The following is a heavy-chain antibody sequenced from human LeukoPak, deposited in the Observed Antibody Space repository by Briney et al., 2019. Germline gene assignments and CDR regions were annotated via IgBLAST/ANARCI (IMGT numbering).Heavy chain of an antibody. CDR3: ARVGRINTMVRGVKRGNFDY. Sequence: PSETPSLTCAVYGGSFSGYYWSWIRQPPGKGLEWIGEINHSGSTNYNPSLKSRVTISVDTSKNQFSLKLSSVTAADTAVYYCARVGRINTMVRGVKRGNFDYWGQGTLVTVSS. J-gene: IGHJ4*02. D-gene: IGHD3-10*01. CDR2: INHSGST. CDR1: GGSFSGYY. V-gene: IGHV4-34*01.